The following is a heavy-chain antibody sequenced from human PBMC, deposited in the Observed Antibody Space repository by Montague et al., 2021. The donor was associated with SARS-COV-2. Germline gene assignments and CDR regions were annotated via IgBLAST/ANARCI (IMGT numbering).Heavy chain of an antibody. CDR1: GGSITDRTYY. CDR3: ARHWGIAAAGN. CDR2: INYSGTT. J-gene: IGHJ4*02. Sequence: SETLSLTCSVSGGSITDRTYYWGCIRQSPGKGLEWIGAINYSGTTXYXXXLKSRVTISLDTAKNQFSLKMASVTAADTTVYYCARHWGIAAAGNWGQGTLVTVSS. D-gene: IGHD6-13*01. V-gene: IGHV4-39*01.